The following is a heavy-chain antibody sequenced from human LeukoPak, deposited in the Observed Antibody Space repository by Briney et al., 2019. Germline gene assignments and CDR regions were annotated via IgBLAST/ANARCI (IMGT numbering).Heavy chain of an antibody. CDR2: MNPNSGNT. CDR1: GYTFTSYD. CDR3: ASGHPRYYYYDSSGYSVLDY. Sequence: ASVKVSCKASGYTFTSYDINWVRQATGQGLEWMGWMNPNSGNTGYAQKFQGRVTMTRNTSISTAYMELSSLRSEDTAVYYCASGHPRYYYYDSSGYSVLDYWGQGTLVTVSS. J-gene: IGHJ4*02. V-gene: IGHV1-8*01. D-gene: IGHD3-22*01.